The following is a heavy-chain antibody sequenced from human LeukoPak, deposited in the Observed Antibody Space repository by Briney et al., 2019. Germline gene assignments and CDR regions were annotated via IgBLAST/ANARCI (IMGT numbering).Heavy chain of an antibody. CDR1: GGSISSHSYY. CDR2: LDYTGGT. Sequence: SETLSLTCTVSGGSISSHSYYWGWIRQPPGKGLEWIGTLDYTGGTSYYPSLKSRVTISVDTSKNQFSLKLSSVTAADTAVYYCARRSDYGDAGFDYWGQGTLVTVSS. V-gene: IGHV4-39*07. D-gene: IGHD4-17*01. CDR3: ARRSDYGDAGFDY. J-gene: IGHJ4*02.